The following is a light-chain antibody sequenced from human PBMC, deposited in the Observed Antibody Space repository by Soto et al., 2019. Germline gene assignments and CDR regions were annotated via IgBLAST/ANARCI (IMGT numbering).Light chain of an antibody. CDR2: EVT. CDR3: CSYTDIALDVV. J-gene: IGLJ2*01. V-gene: IGLV2-14*01. Sequence: QSVLTQPASVSGSPGQSITISCTGTSGDIGSYTYVSWYQQYPGKAPKLLISEVTNRPSGVSNRFSGSKSGNTASLTISGLQAEDEAHYYCCSYTDIALDVVFGGGTKLTVL. CDR1: SGDIGSYTY.